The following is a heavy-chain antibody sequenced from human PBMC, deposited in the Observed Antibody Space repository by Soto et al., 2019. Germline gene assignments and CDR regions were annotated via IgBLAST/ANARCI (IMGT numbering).Heavy chain of an antibody. J-gene: IGHJ6*02. CDR2: IIPVFGLV. D-gene: IGHD3-22*01. V-gene: IGHV1-69*01. CDR1: GGTPSNSA. CDR3: AGGRIVVVGSRAYYGMDV. Sequence: QVHLLLQSGAEVKKPGSSVKVSCKASGGTPSNSAISWVRQAPGQGLEWMGGIIPVFGLVKYAQNFQGRVTIIADESTNTAYMELSRLRAEDTAVYYCAGGRIVVVGSRAYYGMDVWGQGTTVTVSS.